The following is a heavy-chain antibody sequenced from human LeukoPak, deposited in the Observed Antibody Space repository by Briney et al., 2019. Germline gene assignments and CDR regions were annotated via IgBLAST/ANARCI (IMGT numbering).Heavy chain of an antibody. CDR1: GYTFTGYY. CDR3: ARDLCGLVAIDSCPFDY. J-gene: IGHJ4*02. V-gene: IGHV1-2*06. D-gene: IGHD5-12*01. CDR2: INPNSGGT. Sequence: ASVKVSCKASGYTFTGYYMYWVRQAPGQGLEWMGRINPNSGGTNYAQKFQGRVTMTRDTSISTAYMELSRLRSDDTAVYYCARDLCGLVAIDSCPFDYWGQGTLVTVSS.